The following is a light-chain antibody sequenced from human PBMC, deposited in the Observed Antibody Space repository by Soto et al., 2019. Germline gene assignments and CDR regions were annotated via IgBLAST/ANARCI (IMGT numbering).Light chain of an antibody. CDR3: QQYSSSPPT. CDR1: QSVSNNF. J-gene: IGKJ1*01. V-gene: IGKV3-20*01. CDR2: GAS. Sequence: EIVLTQSPGTLSLSPGERAALSCRASQSVSNNFLAWYQRKPGQAPRLLIYGASYRATDIPSRFSGSGSGTDFTLTITRLEPDDFAVYYCQQYSSSPPTFGQGTKLEVK.